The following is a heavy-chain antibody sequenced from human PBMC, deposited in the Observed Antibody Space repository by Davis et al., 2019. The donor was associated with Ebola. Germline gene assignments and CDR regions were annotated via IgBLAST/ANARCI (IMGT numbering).Heavy chain of an antibody. Sequence: GGSLRLSCAASGFTFSSYWMSWVRQAPGKGLEWVANIKQDGSEKYYVDSVKGRFTISRDNAKNSLYLQMNSLRAEDTAVYYCARESVHSRIQLWSYGMDVWGQGTTVTVSS. CDR3: ARESVHSRIQLWSYGMDV. D-gene: IGHD5-18*01. CDR2: IKQDGSEK. J-gene: IGHJ6*02. V-gene: IGHV3-7*01. CDR1: GFTFSSYW.